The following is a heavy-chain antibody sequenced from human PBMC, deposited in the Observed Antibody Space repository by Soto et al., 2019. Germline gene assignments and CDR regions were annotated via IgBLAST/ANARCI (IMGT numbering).Heavy chain of an antibody. Sequence: GESLKISCKGSGYSFTSYWISWVRQMPGKGLEWMGRIDPSDSYTNYSPSFQGHVTISADKSISTAYLQWSSLKASDTAMYYCARYPRQYSSGPRFGYGMDVWGQGTTVTVSS. CDR2: IDPSDSYT. J-gene: IGHJ6*02. D-gene: IGHD6-19*01. CDR3: ARYPRQYSSGPRFGYGMDV. CDR1: GYSFTSYW. V-gene: IGHV5-10-1*01.